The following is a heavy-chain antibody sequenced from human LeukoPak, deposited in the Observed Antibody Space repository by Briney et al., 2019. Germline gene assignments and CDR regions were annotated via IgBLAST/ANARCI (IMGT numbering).Heavy chain of an antibody. D-gene: IGHD4-23*01. CDR2: IYYSGST. J-gene: IGHJ4*02. CDR1: GGSISSYY. V-gene: IGHV4-59*08. Sequence: PSKTLSLTCTVSGGSISSYYWSWIRQPPGKGLEWIGYIYYSGSTNYNPSLKSRVTISVDPSKNQFSLKLSSVTAADPAVYYCARLIIVGGPTYFHYWGQGTLVTVSS. CDR3: ARLIIVGGPTYFHY.